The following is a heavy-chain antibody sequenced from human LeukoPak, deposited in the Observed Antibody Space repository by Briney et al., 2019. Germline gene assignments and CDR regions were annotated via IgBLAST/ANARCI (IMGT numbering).Heavy chain of an antibody. CDR3: AKEAYRYDYCDY. V-gene: IGHV3-30-3*01. J-gene: IGHJ4*02. D-gene: IGHD5-18*01. CDR2: ISYDGNNK. CDR1: GFTFSSYA. Sequence: GSLRLSCAASGFTFSSYAMHWVRQTPGKGLEWVAAISYDGNNKYYADSVKGRFTISRDNSKNTLYVQMNSLRAEDTAVYYCAKEAYRYDYCDYWGQGTLVTVSS.